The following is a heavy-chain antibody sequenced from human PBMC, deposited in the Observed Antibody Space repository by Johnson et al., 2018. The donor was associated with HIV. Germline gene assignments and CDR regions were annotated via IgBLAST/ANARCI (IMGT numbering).Heavy chain of an antibody. CDR3: AKGGVWEIPLGFGAVDF. Sequence: QVQLVESGGGVVQPGRSLRLSCAASGFTFSSYGMHWVRQAPAKGLEWVAVISYDGSNKYYADSVKGRFTISRDNSKNTLFLQMNSLRDEDTAVYFCAKGGVWEIPLGFGAVDFWGQGTMVSASS. CDR1: GFTFSSYG. V-gene: IGHV3-30*18. D-gene: IGHD1-26*01. J-gene: IGHJ3*01. CDR2: ISYDGSNK.